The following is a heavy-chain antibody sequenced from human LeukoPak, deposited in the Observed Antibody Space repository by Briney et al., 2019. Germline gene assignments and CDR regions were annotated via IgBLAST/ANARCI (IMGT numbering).Heavy chain of an antibody. V-gene: IGHV3-74*01. Sequence: GGSLRLSCTASGFTFTYYWTHWVRQAPGKGLVWVSQINSDGSSTNYADSVKGRFTISRDNAKNTLYLQMNSLRVEDTALYYCATGGGIVGATPDYWGQGTLVTVSS. D-gene: IGHD1-26*01. CDR3: ATGGGIVGATPDY. CDR1: GFTFTYYW. J-gene: IGHJ4*02. CDR2: INSDGSST.